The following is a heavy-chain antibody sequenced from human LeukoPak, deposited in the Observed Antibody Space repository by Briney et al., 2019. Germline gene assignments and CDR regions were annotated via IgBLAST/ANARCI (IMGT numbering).Heavy chain of an antibody. CDR3: ARDLGSGEYDY. CDR2: ISNRGTP. CDR1: GGSISRHY. J-gene: IGHJ4*02. D-gene: IGHD3-10*01. Sequence: SETLSLTCTVSGGSISRHYWSWIRQPPGKGLEWIGYISNRGTPTYNPSLKSRVTISVDTSKNQFSLKLSSVIAANTAVYYCARDLGSGEYDYWGQGTLVTVSS. V-gene: IGHV4-59*11.